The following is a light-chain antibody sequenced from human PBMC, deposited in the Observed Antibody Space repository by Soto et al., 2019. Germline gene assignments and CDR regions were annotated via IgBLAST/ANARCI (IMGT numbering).Light chain of an antibody. CDR2: EVT. Sequence: QSALTQPASVSGSPGQSITISCTGTPSDIGRYNYASWYQQFPGKVPKLLIYEVTSRPSEVSARFSGSKSGSTASLTISGLQAEDEADYYCSSYSTTSSPHVLFGGGTKVTVL. V-gene: IGLV2-14*01. CDR3: SSYSTTSSPHVL. J-gene: IGLJ2*01. CDR1: PSDIGRYNY.